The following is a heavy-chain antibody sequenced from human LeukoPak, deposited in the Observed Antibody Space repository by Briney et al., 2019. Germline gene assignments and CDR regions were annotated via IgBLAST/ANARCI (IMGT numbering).Heavy chain of an antibody. Sequence: PSETLSLTCTVSGGSISSSSYYWGWIRQPPGKGLEWIGSIYYSGSTYYNPSLKSRVTISVDTSKNQFSLKLSSVTAADTAVYYCARHEEWSQHLFDYWGQGTLVTVSS. V-gene: IGHV4-39*01. CDR2: IYYSGST. J-gene: IGHJ4*02. CDR3: ARHEEWSQHLFDY. D-gene: IGHD3-3*01. CDR1: GGSISSSSYY.